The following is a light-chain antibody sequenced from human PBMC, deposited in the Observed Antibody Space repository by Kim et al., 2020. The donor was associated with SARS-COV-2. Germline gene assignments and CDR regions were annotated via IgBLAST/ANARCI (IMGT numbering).Light chain of an antibody. CDR2: GNS. J-gene: IGLJ2*01. CDR3: QSYDSTLTGVV. Sequence: QRVTSSCTGSNSNIGAGYDVHWYQHLPGTAPKLLIYGNSNRPSGVPDRFSGSKSGTSASLAITGLQAEDEADYYCQSYDSTLTGVVFGGGTQLTVL. V-gene: IGLV1-40*01. CDR1: NSNIGAGYD.